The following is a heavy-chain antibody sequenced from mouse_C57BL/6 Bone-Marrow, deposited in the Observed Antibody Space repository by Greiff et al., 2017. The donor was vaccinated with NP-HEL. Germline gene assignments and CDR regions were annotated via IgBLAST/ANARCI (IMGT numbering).Heavy chain of an antibody. D-gene: IGHD2-4*01. Sequence: EVKLVESGGGLVKPGGSLKLSCAASGFTFSSYAMSWVRQTPEKRLEWVATISDGGSYTYYPDNVKGRFTISRDNAKNNLYLQMSHLKSEDTAMYYCARDGLRRSWFAYWGQGTLVTVSA. CDR1: GFTFSSYA. CDR3: ARDGLRRSWFAY. CDR2: ISDGGSYT. J-gene: IGHJ3*01. V-gene: IGHV5-4*01.